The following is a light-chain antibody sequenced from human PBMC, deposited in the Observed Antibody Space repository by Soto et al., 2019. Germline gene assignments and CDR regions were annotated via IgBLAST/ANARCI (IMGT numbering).Light chain of an antibody. CDR1: LGVRVSS. V-gene: IGKV3-20*01. J-gene: IGKJ1*01. CDR3: QQYGSSPWT. CDR2: CAS. Sequence: EVVVTQSPGPRFFSPWENPTLSGRASLGVRVSSLAWYQQKPGQAPRPLIYCASTRAIGIQDRFSGSGSGTDFTLTISRLEPEDFAVYYCQQYGSSPWTFGQGTKVEIK.